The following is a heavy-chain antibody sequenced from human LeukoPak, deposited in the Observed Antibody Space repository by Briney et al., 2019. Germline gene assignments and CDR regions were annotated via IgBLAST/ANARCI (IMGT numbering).Heavy chain of an antibody. CDR2: IYHSGST. CDR1: GGSISSSNW. D-gene: IGHD3-16*02. V-gene: IGHV4-4*02. J-gene: IGHJ4*02. Sequence: KPSETLSLTCAVSGGSISSSNWWSWVRQPPGKGLEWIGEIYHSGSTNYNPSLKSRVTISVDKSKNQFSLKLSSVTAADTAVYYCASGGGSYRQTFDYWGQGTLVTVSS. CDR3: ASGGGSYRQTFDY.